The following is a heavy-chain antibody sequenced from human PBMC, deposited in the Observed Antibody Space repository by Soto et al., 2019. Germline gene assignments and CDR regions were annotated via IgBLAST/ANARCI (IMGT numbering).Heavy chain of an antibody. CDR3: ARDAPPEDY. Sequence: QVQLVQSGAAVKKPGASVKVSCKASGYTFTSYGISWVRQAPGQGLERMGWISGYNGNTNYAQKLQGRVTMTTDTATSTGYMVLRSVRSDDTAVYFCARDAPPEDYWGQGTLATVSS. V-gene: IGHV1-18*01. CDR1: GYTFTSYG. J-gene: IGHJ4*02. CDR2: ISGYNGNT.